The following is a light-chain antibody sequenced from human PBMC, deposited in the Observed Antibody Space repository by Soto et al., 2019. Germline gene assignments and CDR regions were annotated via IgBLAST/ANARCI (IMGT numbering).Light chain of an antibody. Sequence: AIRITQSPSSFPAPPVCRGTITCRASQGISSYLAWYQQKPGKAPKLLIYAASTLQSGVPSRFSGSGSGTDFTLTISRLEPEDFAVYYCQQYGSSPTFGQGTRLEIK. CDR2: AAS. V-gene: IGKV1-8*01. CDR1: QGISSY. J-gene: IGKJ5*01. CDR3: QQYGSSPT.